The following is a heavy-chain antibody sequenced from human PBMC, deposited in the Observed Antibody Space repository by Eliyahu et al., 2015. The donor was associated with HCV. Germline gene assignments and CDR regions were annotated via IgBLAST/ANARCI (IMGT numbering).Heavy chain of an antibody. CDR2: ISYSGGST. Sequence: EVQLLESGGGLVQPGGSLRLSCAASGFTFSNYAMSWVRQAPGKGLEWVSAISYSGGSTYYTDXVRGRFTISRDNSKNTLYLQMNSLRAEDTAVYYCAKGXRIAARPSYYYYGMDVWGQGTTVTVSS. CDR3: AKGXRIAARPSYYYYGMDV. D-gene: IGHD6-6*01. CDR1: GFTFSNYA. J-gene: IGHJ6*02. V-gene: IGHV3-23*01.